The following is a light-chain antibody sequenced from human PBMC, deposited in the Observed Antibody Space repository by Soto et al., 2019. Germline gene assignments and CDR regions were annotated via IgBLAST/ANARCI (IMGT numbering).Light chain of an antibody. CDR2: GAS. V-gene: IGKV3-20*01. CDR1: QSVSSSY. Sequence: EIVLTQSPVTLSLSPGERATLSCSASQSVSSSYLAWYQQKPGQAPRLLIYGASSRATRIPDRFSGSGSGTDFTLTISRLEPEDFAVYYCQQYGSSPSWKFGQGTKVDIK. CDR3: QQYGSSPSWK. J-gene: IGKJ1*01.